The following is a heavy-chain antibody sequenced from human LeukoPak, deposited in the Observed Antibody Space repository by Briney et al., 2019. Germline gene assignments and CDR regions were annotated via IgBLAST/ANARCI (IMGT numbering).Heavy chain of an antibody. CDR1: GYTFTGYY. Sequence: ASVKVSCKASGYTFTGYYMHWVRQARGQGLEWMGWINPYSGGTNYAQKFQGRVTMTRDTSISTAYMELSRLRSDDTAAYYCARDRGYSGYDLDYWGQGTLVTVSS. V-gene: IGHV1-2*02. CDR3: ARDRGYSGYDLDY. J-gene: IGHJ4*02. CDR2: INPYSGGT. D-gene: IGHD5-12*01.